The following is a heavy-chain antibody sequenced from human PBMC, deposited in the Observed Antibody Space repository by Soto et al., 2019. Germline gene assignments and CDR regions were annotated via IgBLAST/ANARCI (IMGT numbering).Heavy chain of an antibody. CDR3: AKVLRIGDYDWSYYSMDV. D-gene: IGHD3-16*01. V-gene: IGHV3-23*01. CDR1: GFTFSTYA. Sequence: PGGSLRLSCAASGFTFSTYALSWVRQPPGKGLDWVSAIRGSAGRTHYADSVKGRFTISRDNSKNTLYLQINSLRAEDTAVYYCAKVLRIGDYDWSYYSMDVWGQGTTVTVSS. CDR2: IRGSAGRT. J-gene: IGHJ6*02.